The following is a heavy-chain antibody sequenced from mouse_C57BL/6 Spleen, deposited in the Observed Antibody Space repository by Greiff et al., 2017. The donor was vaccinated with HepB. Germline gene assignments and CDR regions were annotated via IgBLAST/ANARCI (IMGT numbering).Heavy chain of an antibody. V-gene: IGHV1-78*01. CDR1: GYTFTDYT. D-gene: IGHD3-3*01. CDR2: INPRGGST. J-gene: IGHJ4*01. Sequence: VQGVESDAELVKPGASVKISCKASGYTFTDYTIHWVKQRPEQGLEWIGYINPRGGSTNYNEKFKGKATLTADKSSSTAYMQLNSLTSEDSAVYFCARPPLGTGAMDYWGQGTSVTVSS. CDR3: ARPPLGTGAMDY.